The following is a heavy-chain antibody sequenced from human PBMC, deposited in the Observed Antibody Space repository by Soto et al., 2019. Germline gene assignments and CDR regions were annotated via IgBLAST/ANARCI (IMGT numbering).Heavy chain of an antibody. CDR2: MSSDGGNT. CDR3: ARDYGDGYYYFDL. Sequence: QVQLVESGGGVVQPGRSLRLSCAASGFTFSDYTMHWVRQAPGKELEWVALMSSDGGNTHYTDSVKGRFTISRDNSKNTLYLQMDSLRPEDTTVYYCARDYGDGYYYFDLWGQGTLVIVSS. D-gene: IGHD5-12*01. CDR1: GFTFSDYT. J-gene: IGHJ4*02. V-gene: IGHV3-30-3*01.